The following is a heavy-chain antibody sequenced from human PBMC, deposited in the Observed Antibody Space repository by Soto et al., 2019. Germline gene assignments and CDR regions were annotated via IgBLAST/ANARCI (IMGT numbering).Heavy chain of an antibody. CDR3: VRDYRPEKFRWLQSYYFDY. J-gene: IGHJ4*02. D-gene: IGHD5-12*01. CDR2: LSSSSRYI. CDR1: GFSFSSYS. Sequence: TGGSLILSCAASGFSFSSYSMNWVRPAPGKGLEWVSSLSSSSRYIYYADSVKGRFTISRDNAKNSLYLQMNSLRAEDTAVYFCVRDYRPEKFRWLQSYYFDYWGQGSLVTVSS. V-gene: IGHV3-21*01.